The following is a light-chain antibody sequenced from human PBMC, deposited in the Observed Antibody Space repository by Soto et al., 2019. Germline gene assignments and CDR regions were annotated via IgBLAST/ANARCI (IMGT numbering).Light chain of an antibody. Sequence: DIQMTQSPSSLSATVGDRVTITCRASQDISNYLAWHQQKPGKVPKLLIYAASTLQPGVPSRCSGSGSGTDFTLTISSLQPEAVATYCCQKYNGAPPETFGPGTKVAIK. CDR2: AAS. V-gene: IGKV1-27*01. CDR1: QDISNY. J-gene: IGKJ3*01. CDR3: QKYNGAPPET.